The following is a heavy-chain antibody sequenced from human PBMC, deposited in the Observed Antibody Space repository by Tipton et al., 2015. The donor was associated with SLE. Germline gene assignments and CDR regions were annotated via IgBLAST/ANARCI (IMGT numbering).Heavy chain of an antibody. CDR1: GGSFSGYY. J-gene: IGHJ2*01. Sequence: TLSLTCAVYGGSFSGYYWSWIRQPPGKGLEWTGSIYYSGSTYYNPSLKSRVTISVDTSKNQFSLKLSSVTAADTAVYYCARDTRDTRGYFDLWGRGTLVTVSS. CDR3: ARDTRDTRGYFDL. CDR2: IYYSGST. D-gene: IGHD5-18*01. V-gene: IGHV4-34*01.